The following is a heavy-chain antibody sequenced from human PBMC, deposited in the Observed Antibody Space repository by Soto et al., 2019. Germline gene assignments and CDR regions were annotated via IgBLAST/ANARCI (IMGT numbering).Heavy chain of an antibody. Sequence: GGSLRLSCAASGFTFSSYAMHWVRQAPGKGLEWVAVISYDGSNKYYADSVKGRFTISRDNSKNTLYLQMNSLRAEDTAVYYCAVLGLAVAGTFDYWGQGTLVTVSS. V-gene: IGHV3-30-3*01. D-gene: IGHD6-19*01. CDR2: ISYDGSNK. CDR3: AVLGLAVAGTFDY. J-gene: IGHJ4*02. CDR1: GFTFSSYA.